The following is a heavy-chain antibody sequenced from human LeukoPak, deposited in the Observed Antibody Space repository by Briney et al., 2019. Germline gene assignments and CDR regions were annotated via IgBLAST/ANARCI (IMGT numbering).Heavy chain of an antibody. V-gene: IGHV1-46*01. Sequence: GASVKVSCKASGYTFTRYYMHWVRQAPGQGLEWTGIINPSGGSTSSAQKFQGRVTMTRDTSTTTVYMELSSLRSEDTPVYYCASRIRYCSGGSCYSGFDYWGQGTLVTVSS. CDR3: ASRIRYCSGGSCYSGFDY. CDR1: GYTFTRYY. D-gene: IGHD2-15*01. CDR2: INPSGGST. J-gene: IGHJ4*02.